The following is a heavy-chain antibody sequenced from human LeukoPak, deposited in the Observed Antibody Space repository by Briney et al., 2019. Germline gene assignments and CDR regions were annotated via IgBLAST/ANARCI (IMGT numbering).Heavy chain of an antibody. J-gene: IGHJ4*02. CDR1: GYTFTGYY. CDR3: ASRLYSSSWYEQDY. CDR2: IIPIFGTA. V-gene: IGHV1-69*13. Sequence: SVKVSCKASGYTFTGYYMHWVRQAPGQGLEWMGGIIPIFGTANYAQKFQGRVTITADESTSTAYMELSSLRSEDTAVYYCASRLYSSSWYEQDYWGQGTLVTVSS. D-gene: IGHD6-13*01.